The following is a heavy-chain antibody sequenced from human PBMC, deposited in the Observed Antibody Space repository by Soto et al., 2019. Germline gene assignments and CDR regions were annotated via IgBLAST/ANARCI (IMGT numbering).Heavy chain of an antibody. CDR2: ISGSGGST. D-gene: IGHD6-19*01. V-gene: IGHV3-23*01. J-gene: IGHJ4*02. Sequence: GGSLRLSCAASGFTFSSYAMSWVRQAPGKGLEWVSAISGSGGSTYYADSVKGRFTISRDNSKNTLYLQMNSLRAEDTAVYYCAKDRGIAHSSGWPRLYYFDYWGQGTLVPVSS. CDR1: GFTFSSYA. CDR3: AKDRGIAHSSGWPRLYYFDY.